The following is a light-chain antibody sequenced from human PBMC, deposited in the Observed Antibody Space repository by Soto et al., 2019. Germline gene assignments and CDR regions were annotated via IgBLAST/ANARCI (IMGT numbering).Light chain of an antibody. CDR3: EAWDSSLSAGV. V-gene: IGLV1-51*01. CDR2: DND. CDR1: RSNIGNNY. Sequence: SVLTQPPSVSAAPGQKVTVSCSGSRSNIGNNYVSWYQHLPGTAPKLRIYDNDKRPSGIPDRFSASKSGTSATLGIPGLQTGDEADYYCEAWDSSLSAGVFGGGTKGTV. J-gene: IGLJ3*02.